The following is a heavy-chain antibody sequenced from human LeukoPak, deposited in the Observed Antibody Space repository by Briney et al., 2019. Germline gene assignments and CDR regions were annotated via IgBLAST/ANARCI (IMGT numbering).Heavy chain of an antibody. CDR2: IYTSGST. V-gene: IGHV4-61*02. Sequence: SETLSLTCTVSGGSISSGSYYWSWIRQPAGKGLEWIGRIYTSGSTNYNPSLKSRVTISVDTSKNQFSLKLSSVTAADTAVYYCARERSGSYPLTSYMDVWGKGTTVTISS. J-gene: IGHJ6*03. CDR3: ARERSGSYPLTSYMDV. D-gene: IGHD3-10*01. CDR1: GGSISSGSYY.